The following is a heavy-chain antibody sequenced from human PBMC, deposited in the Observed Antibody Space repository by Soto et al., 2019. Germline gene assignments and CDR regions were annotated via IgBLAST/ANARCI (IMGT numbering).Heavy chain of an antibody. V-gene: IGHV6-1*01. CDR2: TYYRSKWFN. D-gene: IGHD3-3*02. J-gene: IGHJ5*02. Sequence: SQTLSLTCAISGDSVSNNSAAWNWIRQSPSRGLEWPGRTYYRSKWFNNYALSVKGRITINPDTSKNQFSLQLNSVTPEDTAVYYCAREGRLAASIFHNWFDPWGQGTLVTVS. CDR1: GDSVSNNSAA. CDR3: AREGRLAASIFHNWFDP.